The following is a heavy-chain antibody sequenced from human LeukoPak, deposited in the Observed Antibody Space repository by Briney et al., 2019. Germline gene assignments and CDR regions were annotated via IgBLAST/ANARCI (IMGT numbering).Heavy chain of an antibody. CDR1: GGSFSGYY. Sequence: SETLSLTCAVYGGSFSGYYWSWIRQPPGKGLEWIGEINRSGSTNYNPSLKSRVTISVDTSKNQFSLKLSSVTAADTAVYYCARVGTMVRIDYWGQGTLVTVSS. V-gene: IGHV4-34*01. J-gene: IGHJ4*02. CDR2: INRSGST. D-gene: IGHD3-10*01. CDR3: ARVGTMVRIDY.